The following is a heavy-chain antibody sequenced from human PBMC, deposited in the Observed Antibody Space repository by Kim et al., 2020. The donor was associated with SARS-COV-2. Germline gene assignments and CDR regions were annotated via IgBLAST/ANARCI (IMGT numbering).Heavy chain of an antibody. D-gene: IGHD2-8*01. V-gene: IGHV3-9*01. Sequence: SGSIGYAVSVKGRFTISRDNAKNSLNLQMNSLRAEDTALYYCAKDPGMGYWGQGTLVTVSS. J-gene: IGHJ4*02. CDR3: AKDPGMGY. CDR2: SGSI.